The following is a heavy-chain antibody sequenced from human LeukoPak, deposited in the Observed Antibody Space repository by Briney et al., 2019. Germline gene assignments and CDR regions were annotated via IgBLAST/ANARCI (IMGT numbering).Heavy chain of an antibody. J-gene: IGHJ4*02. CDR2: IYSGGST. CDR3: TTVANYDFWSGYYLDY. CDR1: GFTVSSNY. Sequence: GGSLRLSCAASGFTVSSNYVSWVRQAPGEGLEWVSLIYSGGSTYYGDSVKGRFTISRDNSKNTLYLQMNSLRTEDTAVYYCTTVANYDFWSGYYLDYWGQGTLVTVSS. V-gene: IGHV3-53*01. D-gene: IGHD3-3*01.